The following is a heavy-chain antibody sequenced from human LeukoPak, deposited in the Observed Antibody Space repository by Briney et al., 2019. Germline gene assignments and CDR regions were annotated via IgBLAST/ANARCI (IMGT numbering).Heavy chain of an antibody. CDR2: VHSGGST. Sequence: GGSLRLSCAASGFTVSSNYMSWVRQAPGKGLEWVSVVHSGGSTYYADSVKGRFTISRDNSKNTLYLQMNSLRAEDTAVYYCARDYVGYSSSWYSGGFDYWGQGTLVTVSS. V-gene: IGHV3-66*01. CDR3: ARDYVGYSSSWYSGGFDY. J-gene: IGHJ4*02. CDR1: GFTVSSNY. D-gene: IGHD6-13*01.